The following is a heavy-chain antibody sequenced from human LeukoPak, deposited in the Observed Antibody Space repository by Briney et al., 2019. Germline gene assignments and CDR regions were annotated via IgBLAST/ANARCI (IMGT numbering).Heavy chain of an antibody. CDR1: VFTFSTYP. J-gene: IGHJ3*02. Sequence: GGSLRLSCAASVFTFSTYPISWVRQAPGKGVEWVSAISSGGTDTYYAHSVKDRFTIPRDNSKNTLYLKMNSLRAEDTAVYYCVKDSVRGYSGYGNDGFENWGQGTMVTVSS. V-gene: IGHV3-23*01. CDR2: ISSGGTDT. D-gene: IGHD5-12*01. CDR3: VKDSVRGYSGYGNDGFEN.